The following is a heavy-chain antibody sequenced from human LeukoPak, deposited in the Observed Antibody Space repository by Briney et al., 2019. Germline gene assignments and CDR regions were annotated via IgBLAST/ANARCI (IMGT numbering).Heavy chain of an antibody. CDR2: IYSGGST. D-gene: IGHD2-8*01. J-gene: IGHJ4*02. V-gene: IGHV3-66*02. CDR1: GFTVSSNF. CDR3: ARGSRNVYFDY. Sequence: GGSLRLSCAASGFTVSSNFMSWVRQAPGKGLEWVSVIYSGGSTYYADSVKGRFTISGDNSKNTLYLQMNSLRPEDTAVYYCARGSRNVYFDYWGQGTLVSVSS.